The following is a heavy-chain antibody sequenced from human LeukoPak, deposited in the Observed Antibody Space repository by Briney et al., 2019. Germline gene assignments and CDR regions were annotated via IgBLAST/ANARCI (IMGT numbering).Heavy chain of an antibody. D-gene: IGHD3-10*01. CDR1: GFTFSYYA. J-gene: IGHJ4*02. V-gene: IGHV3-23*01. CDR3: AKAFNYGSGYNYKTFDS. Sequence: PGGSLRLSCAASGFTFSYYAMSWVRQAPGEGLECLSGITGTDGSTYYADSVKGRFTISRDNSKSALYLQMNSLRAEDTALYYCAKAFNYGSGYNYKTFDSWGQGTLVTVSS. CDR2: ITGTDGST.